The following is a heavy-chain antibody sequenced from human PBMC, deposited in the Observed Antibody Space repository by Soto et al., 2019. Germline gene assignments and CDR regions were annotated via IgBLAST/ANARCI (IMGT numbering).Heavy chain of an antibody. CDR3: ARQIYDSDTGPNFQYYFDS. CDR1: GYIFTSYW. V-gene: IGHV5-51*01. D-gene: IGHD3-22*01. CDR2: IFPDDSDT. Sequence: PGESLKISCQVSGYIFTSYWIGWVRQKPGRGLEWMGVIFPDDSDTTYSPSFEGQVTISADKLTSTAYLQWRSLNASDTAIYYCARQIYDSDTGPNFQYYFDSWGQGTPVTVSS. J-gene: IGHJ4*02.